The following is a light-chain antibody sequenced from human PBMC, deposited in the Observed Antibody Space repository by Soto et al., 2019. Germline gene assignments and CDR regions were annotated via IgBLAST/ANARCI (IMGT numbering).Light chain of an antibody. Sequence: EILMTQSPSTLSVSPGDGATLSCRASQVVSNMLAWYQQKPGKVPRLLMYGAFNRLTGIPVRFSGSGSGTDFTLTISSLEAEDVAAYYCQHYRNAPSTFGQGTKVDIK. V-gene: IGKV3D-11*03. CDR1: QVVSNM. CDR2: GAF. J-gene: IGKJ1*01. CDR3: QHYRNAPST.